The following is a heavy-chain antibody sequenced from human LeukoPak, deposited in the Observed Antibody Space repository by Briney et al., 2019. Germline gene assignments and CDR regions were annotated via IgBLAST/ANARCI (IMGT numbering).Heavy chain of an antibody. CDR3: ARGHLDLNYLFDY. CDR1: GFDFSTYW. D-gene: IGHD2/OR15-2a*01. Sequence: GGSLRLSCAVSGFDFSTYWMTWVRQAPGKGLEWVANIKRDGSVTNYVDSVKGRFTISRDNAKNSLFLQMSSLSAEDTAVYYCARGHLDLNYLFDYWGQGTLVTVSS. CDR2: IKRDGSVT. V-gene: IGHV3-7*01. J-gene: IGHJ4*02.